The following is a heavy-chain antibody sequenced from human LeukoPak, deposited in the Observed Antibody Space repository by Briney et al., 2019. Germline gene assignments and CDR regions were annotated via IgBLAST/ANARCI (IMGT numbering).Heavy chain of an antibody. D-gene: IGHD6-6*01. CDR2: IRSKANSYAT. Sequence: PGGSLRLSCAASGFTFSGSAMHWVRQASGKGLEWVGRIRSKANSYATAYAASVKGRFTISRDDSKNTAYLQKNSLKTEDTAVYYCARDQSSKAARIQDDAFDIWGQGTMVTVSS. CDR1: GFTFSGSA. CDR3: ARDQSSKAARIQDDAFDI. J-gene: IGHJ3*02. V-gene: IGHV3-73*01.